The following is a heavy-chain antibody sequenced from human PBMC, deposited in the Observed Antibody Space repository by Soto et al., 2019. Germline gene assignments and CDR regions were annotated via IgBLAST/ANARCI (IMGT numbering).Heavy chain of an antibody. CDR3: ARYNWNYDAFDI. J-gene: IGHJ3*02. CDR1: GGSISSYY. V-gene: IGHV4-59*01. Sequence: SETLSLTCTVSGGSISSYYWSWIRQPPGKGLEWIGYIYYSGSTNYNPSLKSRVTISVDTSKNQFSLKLSSVTAADTAVYYCARYNWNYDAFDIWGQGTMVTVSS. D-gene: IGHD1-7*01. CDR2: IYYSGST.